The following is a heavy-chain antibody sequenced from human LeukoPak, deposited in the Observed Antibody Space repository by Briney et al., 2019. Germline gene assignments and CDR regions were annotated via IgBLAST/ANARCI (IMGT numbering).Heavy chain of an antibody. Sequence: GGSLRLSCAASGCTFSSYSMNGVRQAPGKGLGWVSSISSSSSYIYYADSVKGRFTISRDNAKNSLYLQMNSLRAEDTAVYYCARDGLPTVDTAMVYYFDYWGQGTLVTVSS. CDR2: ISSSSSYI. CDR3: ARDGLPTVDTAMVYYFDY. J-gene: IGHJ4*02. CDR1: GCTFSSYS. V-gene: IGHV3-21*01. D-gene: IGHD5-18*01.